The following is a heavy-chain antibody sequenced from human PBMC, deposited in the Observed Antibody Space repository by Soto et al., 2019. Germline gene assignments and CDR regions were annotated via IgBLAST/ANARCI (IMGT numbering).Heavy chain of an antibody. D-gene: IGHD1-26*01. CDR1: GGSLRSYY. Sequence: QVQLQQSGPRLVKPSETLSLTCTVSGGSLRSYYCSWFRQPPGKGLEWVGYINHSGGTIYNPSLTRRVPITVDTSKTQYCLIVNSVTATDTAVYYCARQGFGELHGLVDDWGQGTTVTVSS. J-gene: IGHJ6*02. CDR3: ARQGFGELHGLVDD. CDR2: INHSGGT. V-gene: IGHV4-59*08.